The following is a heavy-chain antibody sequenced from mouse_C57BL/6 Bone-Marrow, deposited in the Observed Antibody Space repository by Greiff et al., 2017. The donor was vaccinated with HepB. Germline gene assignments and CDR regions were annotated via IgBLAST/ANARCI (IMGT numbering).Heavy chain of an antibody. CDR2: IDPETGGT. V-gene: IGHV1-15*01. Sequence: VQLQQSGAELVRPGASVTLSCKASGYTFTDYEMHWVKQTPVHGLEWIGAIDPETGGTAYNQKFKGKAILTAAKSSSTAYMELRSLTSEDSAVYYCTRADDVYYRYWFAYWGQGTLVTVSA. J-gene: IGHJ3*01. CDR3: TRADDVYYRYWFAY. D-gene: IGHD2-3*01. CDR1: GYTFTDYE.